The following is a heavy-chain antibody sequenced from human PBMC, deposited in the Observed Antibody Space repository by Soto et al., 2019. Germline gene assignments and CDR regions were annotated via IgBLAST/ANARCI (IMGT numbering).Heavy chain of an antibody. CDR1: GDSVSSNSAA. CDR2: TYYRSKWYN. CDR3: ARESHSSSWDYGRVRDFDY. V-gene: IGHV6-1*01. Sequence: SQTLSLTCAISGDSVSSNSAAWNWLRQSPSRGLEWLGRTYYRSKWYNDYAVSVKSRITINPDTSKNQFSLQLNSVTPEDTAVYYCARESHSSSWDYGRVRDFDYWGQGTLVTVSS. D-gene: IGHD6-13*01. J-gene: IGHJ4*02.